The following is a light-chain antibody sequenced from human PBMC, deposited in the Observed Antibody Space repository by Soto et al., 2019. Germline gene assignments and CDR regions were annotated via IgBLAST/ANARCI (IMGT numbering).Light chain of an antibody. CDR3: QQFGRSPPSWT. CDR1: RSLSSNY. CDR2: GAS. V-gene: IGKV3-20*01. Sequence: ETVLTQSPGTLSLSPGERATLSCRASRSLSSNYLAWYQQKPGQAPRLLIYGASTRATGIPDRFSGSGSGTDFTLTISRLVPEDFAVYYCQQFGRSPPSWTFGQGTKVEIK. J-gene: IGKJ1*01.